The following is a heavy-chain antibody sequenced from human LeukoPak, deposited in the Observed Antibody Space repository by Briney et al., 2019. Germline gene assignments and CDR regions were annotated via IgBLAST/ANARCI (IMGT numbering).Heavy chain of an antibody. CDR1: GITFSTYW. V-gene: IGHV3-74*01. J-gene: IGHJ5*02. Sequence: GGSLRLSCAASGITFSTYWMHWVRQAPGKGLVWVSRINSNGSSTNYADSVKGRFTISRDNAKSTVYLQMNSLRAEDTAVYYCAREETRILFSFDPWGQGTLVTVSS. CDR2: INSNGSST. CDR3: AREETRILFSFDP. D-gene: IGHD2-15*01.